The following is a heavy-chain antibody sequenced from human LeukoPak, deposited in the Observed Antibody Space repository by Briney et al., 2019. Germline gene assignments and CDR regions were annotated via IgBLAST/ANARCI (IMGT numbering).Heavy chain of an antibody. V-gene: IGHV4-34*01. J-gene: IGHJ6*03. Sequence: SETLSLTCAVYGGSFSGYYWRWIRQPPGKGLEWIGEINHSGSTNYNPSLKSRVTISVDTSKNQFSLKLSSVTAADTAVYYCAREHGLMDYYYYYMDVWGKGTTVTVSS. CDR2: INHSGST. CDR3: AREHGLMDYYYYYMDV. D-gene: IGHD2-8*01. CDR1: GGSFSGYY.